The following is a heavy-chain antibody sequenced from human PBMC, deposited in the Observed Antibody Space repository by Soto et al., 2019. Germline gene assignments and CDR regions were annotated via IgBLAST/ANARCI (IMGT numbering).Heavy chain of an antibody. V-gene: IGHV4-30-4*01. CDR2: IYYSGST. CDR3: ARGSVYSSSSFYDY. Sequence: SETLYLTCTVSGGSISSGDYYWSWIRQPPGKGLEWIGYIYYSGSTYYNASLKSRVTISVDTSKNQFSLKLSSVTAADTAVYYCARGSVYSSSSFYDYWGQGTLVTVPQ. D-gene: IGHD6-6*01. CDR1: GGSISSGDYY. J-gene: IGHJ4*02.